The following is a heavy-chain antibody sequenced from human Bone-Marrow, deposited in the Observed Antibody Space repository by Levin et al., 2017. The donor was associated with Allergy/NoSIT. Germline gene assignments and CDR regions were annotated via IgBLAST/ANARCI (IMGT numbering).Heavy chain of an antibody. CDR1: GDSISRYY. CDR3: ARIAYDGSGDDFDY. D-gene: IGHD3-22*01. J-gene: IGHJ4*02. Sequence: SQTLSLTCTVSGDSISRYYWTWIRQPPGKGLEWIGYSHYSGNSHFNPSLQSRVTISVDTSKTQVSLKLSSVTAADPAVYYCARIAYDGSGDDFDYWGQGTLVTVSS. V-gene: IGHV4-59*08. CDR2: SHYSGNS.